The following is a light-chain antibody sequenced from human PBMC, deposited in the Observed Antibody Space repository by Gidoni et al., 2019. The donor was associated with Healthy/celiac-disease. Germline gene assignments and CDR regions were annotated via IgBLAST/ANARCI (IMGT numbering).Light chain of an antibody. V-gene: IGKV3-11*01. CDR3: QQRWT. CDR1: QSVSSY. Sequence: EIVLTQSPATLSLSPGERATLSCRASQSVSSYLAWYQQKPGQAPRLLIYDASNRATGIPARFSGSGSGTDFTLTISSREPEDFAVYYCQQRWTFGQXTKLEIK. CDR2: DAS. J-gene: IGKJ2*02.